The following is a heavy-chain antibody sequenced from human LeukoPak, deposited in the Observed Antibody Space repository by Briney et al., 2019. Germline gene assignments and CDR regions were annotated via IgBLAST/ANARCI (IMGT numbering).Heavy chain of an antibody. J-gene: IGHJ4*02. CDR3: ARLLWFGELNDY. Sequence: ASVNVSCKSSVYTFTGYYMHWVRQAPGQGLEWMGWINPNSGGTNYAQKFQGRVTMTRDTSISTAYMELSRLRSDDTAVYYCARLLWFGELNDYWGQGTLVTVSS. CDR2: INPNSGGT. V-gene: IGHV1-2*02. D-gene: IGHD3-10*01. CDR1: VYTFTGYY.